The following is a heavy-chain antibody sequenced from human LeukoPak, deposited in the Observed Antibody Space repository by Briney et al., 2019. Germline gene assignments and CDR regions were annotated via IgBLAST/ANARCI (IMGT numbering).Heavy chain of an antibody. CDR2: IYLGDSYT. J-gene: IGHJ4*02. Sequence: GESLKISCQGSGYSFTTYWVAWVRQLPGKGLEWMGIIYLGDSYTRYSPSFQGQVTISADKSINTAYLHWSSLKASDTAMYYCARRGDDYYFDYWGQGTLVTVSS. D-gene: IGHD3-10*01. V-gene: IGHV5-51*01. CDR3: ARRGDDYYFDY. CDR1: GYSFTTYW.